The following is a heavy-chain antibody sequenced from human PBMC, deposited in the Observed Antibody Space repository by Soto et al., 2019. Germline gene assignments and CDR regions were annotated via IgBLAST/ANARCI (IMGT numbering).Heavy chain of an antibody. V-gene: IGHV2-5*02. CDR1: GFSLTTTGLG. D-gene: IGHD3-22*01. CDR2: IYWDDDK. Sequence: SRPTLVNPTQTLTLTCTFSGFSLTTTGLGGGWIRQPPGKAPEWLALIYWDDDKRYSPSLKSRLTVTKDTSKNQVVLTMTNMDPVDTATYYYAHRTSYYDSSGLAFDYWSQGTLVTVSS. J-gene: IGHJ4*02. CDR3: AHRTSYYDSSGLAFDY.